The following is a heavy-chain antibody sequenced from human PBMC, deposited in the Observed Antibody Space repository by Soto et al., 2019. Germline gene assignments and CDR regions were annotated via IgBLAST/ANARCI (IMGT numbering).Heavy chain of an antibody. V-gene: IGHV2-5*02. CDR1: GFALTTTGVG. CDR3: AHESAVGNYFDY. CDR2: IYWDDDK. D-gene: IGHD6-13*01. Sequence: QITLKESGPTLVKPTQTLTLTCTFSGFALTTTGVGVGWIRQPPGKALEWLGIIYWDDDKRYSPSLKNRLTITKDTSEIQVVLTLTNMDPVDTATYYCAHESAVGNYFDYWGQGTLVIVSS. J-gene: IGHJ4*02.